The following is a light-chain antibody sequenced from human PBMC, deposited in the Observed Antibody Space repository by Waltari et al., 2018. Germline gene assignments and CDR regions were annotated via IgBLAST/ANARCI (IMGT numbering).Light chain of an antibody. CDR3: QHRNHWPPLFT. Sequence: ETVLSQSPATLSLSPGERATLSCRASQSVSGYFAWYQQKPGQAPRLLIYDGSNRATGIPPRFSGSGSGTDCTLTISSLEPEDFAVYYCQHRNHWPPLFTFGPGTKVVF. CDR2: DGS. V-gene: IGKV3-11*01. J-gene: IGKJ3*01. CDR1: QSVSGY.